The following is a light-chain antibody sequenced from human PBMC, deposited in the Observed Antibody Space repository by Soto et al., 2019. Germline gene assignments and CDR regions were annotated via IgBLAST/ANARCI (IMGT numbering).Light chain of an antibody. CDR2: GAS. J-gene: IGKJ1*01. CDR1: QSVSSN. Sequence: EIVMTQSPATLSVSPGERATLSCRASQSVSSNLAWYQQKPGQAPRLLIYGASTRATGIPARFSGSRSGTEFTLTISSLQSEDFAVYSCQQYNNWPRTFGQETKEEIK. CDR3: QQYNNWPRT. V-gene: IGKV3-15*01.